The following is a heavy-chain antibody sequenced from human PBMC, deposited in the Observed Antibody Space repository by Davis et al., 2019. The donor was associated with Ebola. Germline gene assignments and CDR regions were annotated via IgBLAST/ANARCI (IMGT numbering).Heavy chain of an antibody. J-gene: IGHJ4*02. CDR1: GYTFHSYY. CDR2: INPSGGST. Sequence: SVKVSCKASGYTFHSYYIHWLRQAPRQGLEWMGIINPSGGSTTYAQKFQGRVTMTRDTSTRTVYMELSSLRSEDTAVYYCARGRGHYEYSGGDYWGQGTLVIVSS. D-gene: IGHD2-21*01. V-gene: IGHV1-46*02. CDR3: ARGRGHYEYSGGDY.